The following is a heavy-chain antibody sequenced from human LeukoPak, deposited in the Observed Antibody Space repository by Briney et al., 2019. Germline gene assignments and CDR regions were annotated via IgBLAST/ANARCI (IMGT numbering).Heavy chain of an antibody. Sequence: GGSLRLSCAASGFTFSSYEMNWVRQAPGKGLEWVSYISSSGSTIYYADSVKGRFTISRDNAKNSLYLQMNSLRAEDTAVYYCARDLYSSSYRDYWGQGTLGTVSS. V-gene: IGHV3-48*03. CDR2: ISSSGSTI. CDR1: GFTFSSYE. D-gene: IGHD6-6*01. CDR3: ARDLYSSSYRDY. J-gene: IGHJ4*02.